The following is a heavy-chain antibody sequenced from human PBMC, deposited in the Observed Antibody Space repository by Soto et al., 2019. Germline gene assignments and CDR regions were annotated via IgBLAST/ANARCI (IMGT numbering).Heavy chain of an antibody. CDR1: CGSIISSSYY. CDR2: IYYSGST. V-gene: IGHV4-39*01. CDR3: ATRGAARTFYFDY. Sequence: PSETLSLTCTFSCGSIISSSYYWGWIRQPPGKGLEWIGSIYYSGSTYYNPSLKSRVTISVDTSKNQFSLKLSSVTAADTAVYYCATRGAARTFYFDYWGQGTLVTVSS. J-gene: IGHJ4*02. D-gene: IGHD6-6*01.